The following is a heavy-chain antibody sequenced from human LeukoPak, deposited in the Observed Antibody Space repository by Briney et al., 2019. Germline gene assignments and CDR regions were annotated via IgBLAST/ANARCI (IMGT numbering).Heavy chain of an antibody. D-gene: IGHD2-2*01. Sequence: PSETLSLTCAVYGGSFSGYYWSWIRQPPGKGLEWIGEINHSGSTNYNPSLKSRVTISVDTSKNQFSLKLSSVTAADTAVYYCARHCSSTSCYVGFDYWGQGTLVTVSS. J-gene: IGHJ4*02. CDR2: INHSGST. V-gene: IGHV4-34*01. CDR1: GGSFSGYY. CDR3: ARHCSSTSCYVGFDY.